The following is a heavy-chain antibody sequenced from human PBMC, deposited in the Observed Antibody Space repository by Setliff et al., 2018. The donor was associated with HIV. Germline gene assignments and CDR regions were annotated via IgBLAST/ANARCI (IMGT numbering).Heavy chain of an antibody. CDR2: IFSSGST. V-gene: IGHV4-4*08. J-gene: IGHJ4*02. CDR1: GGSISSYS. D-gene: IGHD6-13*01. CDR3: ARVYSRSWFFFDH. Sequence: KPSETLSLTCTVSGGSISSYSWNWIRQSPGGGLEWIGFIFSSGSTKYNPSLESRVTLSIDTSNNQFSLKLTSVTAADTAVYYCARVYSRSWFFFDHWGQGILVTVSS.